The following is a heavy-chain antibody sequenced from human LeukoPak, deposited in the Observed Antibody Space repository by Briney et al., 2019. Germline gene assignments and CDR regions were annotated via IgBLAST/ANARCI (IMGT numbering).Heavy chain of an antibody. Sequence: GGSLRLSSAASGFRFSTYWMNWVRQAPGKGLEWLANINKDGSTTNYIDSVRGRFTISRDNAKNLLYLQMNSLRAEDTAVYYCARESTRWFGESPRFDYWGQGTLITVSS. CDR3: ARESTRWFGESPRFDY. J-gene: IGHJ4*02. CDR2: INKDGSTT. V-gene: IGHV3-7*01. CDR1: GFRFSTYW. D-gene: IGHD3-10*01.